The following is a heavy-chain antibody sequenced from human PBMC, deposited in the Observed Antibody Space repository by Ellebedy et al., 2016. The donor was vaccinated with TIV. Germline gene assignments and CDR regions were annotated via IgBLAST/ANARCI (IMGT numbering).Heavy chain of an antibody. CDR3: GAGYGRNDY. CDR1: GYTFTSYY. V-gene: IGHV1-46*01. Sequence: ASVKVSXXASGYTFTSYYMHWVRQAPGQGLEWMGIINPSGGSTNYAQKLQGRVTMTTDTSTSTAYMELSSLRSEDTAVYYCGAGYGRNDYWGQGTLVTVSS. J-gene: IGHJ4*02. D-gene: IGHD3-9*01. CDR2: INPSGGST.